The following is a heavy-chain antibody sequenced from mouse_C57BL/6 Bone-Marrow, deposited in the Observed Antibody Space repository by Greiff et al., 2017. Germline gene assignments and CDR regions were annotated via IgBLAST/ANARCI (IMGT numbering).Heavy chain of an antibody. CDR3: ARYRDPHGDYYAMDS. CDR1: GYSITSDY. CDR2: ISYSGST. J-gene: IGHJ4*01. Sequence: VQLKESGPGLAKPSQTLSLTCSVTGYSITSDYWNWIRKFPGNKLEYMGYISYSGSTYYNPSLKSRISITRDTSKNQYYLPLNSVTTEDTATYYCARYRDPHGDYYAMDSWGQGTSATVSS. D-gene: IGHD1-2*01. V-gene: IGHV3-8*01.